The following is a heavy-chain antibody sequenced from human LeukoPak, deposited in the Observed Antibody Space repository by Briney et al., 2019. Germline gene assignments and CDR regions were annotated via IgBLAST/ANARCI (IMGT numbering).Heavy chain of an antibody. CDR1: QLRSPCSHYG. CDR2: IWSDATNQ. CDR3: AKDAQRGFDYSNSLEY. Sequence: GKSLTLPCVASQLRSPCSHYGMHWVRQAPGKGLEWVAVIWSDATNQYYADSVKGRFTISRDNSQNTVYLQMNSLRVEDTAVYFCAKDAQRGFDYSNSLEYWGQGTLVTVSS. J-gene: IGHJ4*02. D-gene: IGHD4-11*01. V-gene: IGHV3-33*06.